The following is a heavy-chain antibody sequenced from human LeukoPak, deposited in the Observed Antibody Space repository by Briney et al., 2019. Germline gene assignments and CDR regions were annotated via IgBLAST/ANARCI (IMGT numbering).Heavy chain of an antibody. J-gene: IGHJ4*02. CDR2: IWYDGTHK. D-gene: IGHD1-26*01. CDR1: GFTFSSYG. CDR3: AKDWAPHSGSHFDY. V-gene: IGHV3-33*06. Sequence: PGRSLRLSCAASGFTFSSYGMHWGRQAPGKGLGWVAVIWYDGTHKSYADSVKGRFTISRDNSNSALYLDMNSLRAEDTALYYCAKDWAPHSGSHFDYWGQGTLVTVSS.